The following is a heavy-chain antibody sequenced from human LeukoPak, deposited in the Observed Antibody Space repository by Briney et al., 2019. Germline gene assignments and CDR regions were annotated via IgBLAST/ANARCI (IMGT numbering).Heavy chain of an antibody. D-gene: IGHD3-9*01. CDR3: ARQYYDILTGYYKPGDYFDY. CDR1: GFTFRSYN. Sequence: GGSLRLSCAASGFTFRSYNMHWVRRAPRKGLEGVSSISSSSRYKYYADSVKGRFTIYRDNAKNSLYLQMNSLRAEDTAVYYCARQYYDILTGYYKPGDYFDYWGQGTLVTVSS. V-gene: IGHV3-21*01. CDR2: ISSSSRYK. J-gene: IGHJ4*02.